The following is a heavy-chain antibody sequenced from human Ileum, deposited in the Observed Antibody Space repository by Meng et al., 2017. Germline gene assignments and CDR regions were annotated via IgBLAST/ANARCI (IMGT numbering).Heavy chain of an antibody. CDR1: GDSVSINSAA. V-gene: IGHV6-1*01. D-gene: IGHD1-26*01. CDR3: ASWRYDY. Sequence: SQTLSLTCDISGDSVSINSAAWNWIRQSPSRGLEWLGRTYYRSKWSTDYAVSMKSRITINSDTSKNQFSLQLSSVTPEDTAVYYCASWRYDYWGQGTLVTVSS. CDR2: TYYRSKWST. J-gene: IGHJ4*02.